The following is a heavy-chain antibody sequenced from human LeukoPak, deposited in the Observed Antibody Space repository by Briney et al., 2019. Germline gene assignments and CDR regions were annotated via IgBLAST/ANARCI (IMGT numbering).Heavy chain of an antibody. V-gene: IGHV3-74*01. D-gene: IGHD3-22*01. CDR2: INTDGSST. CDR3: ARGTWYYYDSSGYNDH. CDR1: GFTFSSYW. Sequence: GGSLRLSCAASGFTFSSYWMHWVRHAPGKGLVWVSRINTDGSSTHYADSVKGRFTISRDNAKNTLYLQMNSLRAEDTAVYYCARGTWYYYDSSGYNDHWGRGPLVTVSS. J-gene: IGHJ4*02.